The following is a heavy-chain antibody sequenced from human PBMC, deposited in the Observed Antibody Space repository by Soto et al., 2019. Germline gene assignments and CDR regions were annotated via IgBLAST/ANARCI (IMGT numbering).Heavy chain of an antibody. J-gene: IGHJ4*02. Sequence: QITLKESGPTLVKPTQTLTLTCTFSGFSLSTSGVGVGWIRQPPGKALEWLALIYWDDDKRYSPSLKSRLTITKVTSKNQVVLTMTNMDPVDTATYYCAHRQLWFDKGSNFDYWGQGTLVTVSS. D-gene: IGHD5-18*01. CDR2: IYWDDDK. CDR3: AHRQLWFDKGSNFDY. CDR1: GFSLSTSGVG. V-gene: IGHV2-5*02.